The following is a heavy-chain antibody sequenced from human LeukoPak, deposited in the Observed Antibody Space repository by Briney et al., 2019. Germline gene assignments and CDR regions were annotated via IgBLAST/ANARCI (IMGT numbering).Heavy chain of an antibody. Sequence: GGSLRLSCAASRFTFSTYAMSWVRQAPGKGLEWVANIKQDGSEKYYVDSVKGRFTISRDNAKNSLYLQMSSLRAEDTAVYYCARGSSGWYDYHYYMDVWGKGTTVTVSS. J-gene: IGHJ6*03. CDR3: ARGSSGWYDYHYYMDV. V-gene: IGHV3-7*01. CDR2: IKQDGSEK. D-gene: IGHD6-19*01. CDR1: RFTFSTYA.